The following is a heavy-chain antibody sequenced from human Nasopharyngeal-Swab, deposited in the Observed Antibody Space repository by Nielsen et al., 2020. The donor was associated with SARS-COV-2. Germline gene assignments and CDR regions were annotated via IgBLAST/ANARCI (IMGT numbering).Heavy chain of an antibody. D-gene: IGHD3-10*01. CDR2: ISYDGSNK. CDR3: AKDLACSSTSCYVYYYGSGSYYFNWFDP. CDR1: GFTFSSYG. Sequence: GESLKISCAASGFTFSSYGMHWVRQAPGKGLEWVAVISYDGSNKYYADSVKGRFTISRDNSKNTLYLQMSSLRAEDTAVYYCAKDLACSSTSCYVYYYGSGSYYFNWFDPWGQGTLVTVSS. J-gene: IGHJ5*02. V-gene: IGHV3-30*18.